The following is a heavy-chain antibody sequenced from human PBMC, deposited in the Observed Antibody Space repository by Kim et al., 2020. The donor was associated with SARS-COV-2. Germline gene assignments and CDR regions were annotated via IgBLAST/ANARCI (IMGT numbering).Heavy chain of an antibody. CDR2: IYYSGST. D-gene: IGHD6-19*01. Sequence: SETLSLTCTVSGGSISSSSYYWGWIRQPPGKGLEWIGSIYYSGSTYYNPSLKSRVTISVDTSKHQFSLKLSPVTAADTAVYYCARESEQWLVPGSGYYFDYWGQGTLVTVSS. J-gene: IGHJ4*02. CDR1: GGSISSSSYY. V-gene: IGHV4-39*07. CDR3: ARESEQWLVPGSGYYFDY.